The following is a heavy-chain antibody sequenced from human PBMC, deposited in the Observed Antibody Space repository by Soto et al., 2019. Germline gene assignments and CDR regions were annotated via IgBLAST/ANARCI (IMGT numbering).Heavy chain of an antibody. D-gene: IGHD3-16*01. CDR2: IYYSGTT. CDR1: GGFISNYY. CDR3: ARLKSFGTKSAGHNYHYGMDV. J-gene: IGHJ6*02. Sequence: SETLSLTCTVSGGFISNYYWSWVRQSPGKGLEWIGYIYYSGTTNYNPSLKSRVTILLDMSKNQFSLRLRSVTAADTAVYYCARLKSFGTKSAGHNYHYGMDVWGQGTTVTVS. V-gene: IGHV4-59*01.